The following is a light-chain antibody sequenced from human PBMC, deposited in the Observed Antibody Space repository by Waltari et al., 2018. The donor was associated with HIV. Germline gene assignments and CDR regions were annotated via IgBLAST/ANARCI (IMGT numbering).Light chain of an antibody. CDR1: SSTTGSNS. V-gene: IGLV1-44*01. CDR3: AAWDDSLNGPV. CDR2: SNN. J-gene: IGLJ2*01. Sequence: QSVLTQSPSASGTPGQRVIISCSGSSSTTGSNSVNWSQQLPGTAPKLLIYSNNERPSGVPDRFSGSKSGTSASLAISGLQSEDEADYHCAAWDDSLNGPVFGGGTKLTVL.